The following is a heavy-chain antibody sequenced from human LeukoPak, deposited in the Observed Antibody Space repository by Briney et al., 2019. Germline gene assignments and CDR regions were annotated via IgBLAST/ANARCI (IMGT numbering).Heavy chain of an antibody. CDR3: ARVRGGYCSGTSCYNAFDI. J-gene: IGHJ3*02. Sequence: PGGSLRLSCAAPGFTFSSYWMDWVRQAPGKGLEWVANIKQDGSEKYYVNTVKGRFTISRDNAQNSLYLQMNSLRGEDTAVYYCARVRGGYCSGTSCYNAFDIWGQGTMVTVSS. CDR1: GFTFSSYW. V-gene: IGHV3-7*01. CDR2: IKQDGSEK. D-gene: IGHD2-2*02.